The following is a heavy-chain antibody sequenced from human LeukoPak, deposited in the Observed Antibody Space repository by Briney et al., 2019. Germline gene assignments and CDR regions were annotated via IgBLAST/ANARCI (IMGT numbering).Heavy chain of an antibody. CDR2: IYYSGST. D-gene: IGHD3-22*01. CDR1: GGSISSSSYY. Sequence: SETLSLTCTVSGGSISSSSYYWGWIRQPPGKGLEWIGSIYYSGSTYYNPSLKSRVTISVDTSKNHFSLKLSSVTAADTAVYYCARGAKSSSGYYYDYWGQGTLVTVSS. V-gene: IGHV4-39*07. J-gene: IGHJ4*02. CDR3: ARGAKSSSGYYYDY.